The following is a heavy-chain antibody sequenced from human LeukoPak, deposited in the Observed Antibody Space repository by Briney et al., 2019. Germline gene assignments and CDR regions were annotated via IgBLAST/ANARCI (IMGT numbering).Heavy chain of an antibody. CDR1: GYTFTGYY. Sequence: ASVKVSCKASGYTFTGYYMHWVRQAPGQGLEWMGWINPNSGGTNYAQKFQGRVTMTRDTSISTAYMELSRLRSDDTAVYYCARVFYGSGSYRESWFDPWGQGTLVTVSS. CDR2: INPNSGGT. J-gene: IGHJ5*02. V-gene: IGHV1-2*02. D-gene: IGHD3-10*01. CDR3: ARVFYGSGSYRESWFDP.